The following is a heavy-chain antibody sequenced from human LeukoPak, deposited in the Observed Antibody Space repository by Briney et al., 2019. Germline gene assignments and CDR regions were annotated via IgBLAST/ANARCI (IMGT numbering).Heavy chain of an antibody. V-gene: IGHV3-23*01. CDR3: AKTSFGDFLHYFDY. CDR1: GFTFSSYA. D-gene: IGHD4-17*01. J-gene: IGHJ4*02. CDR2: ISGSGGST. Sequence: GGYLRLSCAASGFTFSSYAMSWVRQAPGKGLEWVSAISGSGGSTYYADSVKGRFTISRDNSKNTLYLQMNSLRAEDTAVYYCAKTSFGDFLHYFDYWGQGTLVTVSS.